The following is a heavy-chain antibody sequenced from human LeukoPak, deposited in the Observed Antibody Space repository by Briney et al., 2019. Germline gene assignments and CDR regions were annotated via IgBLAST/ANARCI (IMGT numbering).Heavy chain of an antibody. CDR3: ARLTVWDGGNSGRYYFDY. CDR1: GGSISSYY. Sequence: PSETLSLTCTVSGGSISSYYWSWIRQPPGKGLEWIGYIYYSGSTNYNPSLKSRVTISVDTSKNQFSLKLSSVTAADTAMYYCARLTVWDGGNSGRYYFDYWGQGSLVTVSS. J-gene: IGHJ4*02. CDR2: IYYSGST. D-gene: IGHD4-23*01. V-gene: IGHV4-59*01.